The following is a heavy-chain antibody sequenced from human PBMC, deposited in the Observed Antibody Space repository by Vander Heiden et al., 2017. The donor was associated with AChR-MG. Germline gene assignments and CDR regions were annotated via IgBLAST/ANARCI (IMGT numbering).Heavy chain of an antibody. CDR1: GGSISSSSYY. CDR3: ARHVDDSSGYYHISNDDAFDI. CDR2: IYYSGST. Sequence: QLQLQESGPGLVKPSETLSLTCTVSGGSISSSSYYWGWIRQPPGKGLEWIGSIYYSGSTYYNPSLKSRVTISVDTSKNQFSLKLSSVTAADTAVYYCARHVDDSSGYYHISNDDAFDIWGQGTMVTVSS. V-gene: IGHV4-39*01. D-gene: IGHD3-22*01. J-gene: IGHJ3*02.